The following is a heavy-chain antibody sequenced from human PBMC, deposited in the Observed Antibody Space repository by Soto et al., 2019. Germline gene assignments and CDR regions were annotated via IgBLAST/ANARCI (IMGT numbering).Heavy chain of an antibody. D-gene: IGHD3-22*01. Sequence: QVQLVQSGAEVKKPGASVKVSCKASGYTFTSNAMHWVRQAPGQRLEWMGWINTGNGNTKYSQKFQGRVTITRDTSATTAYMELSSLRSEDTDVYYCAREGYDSSGYPLGYWGRGTLVTGSS. CDR2: INTGNGNT. CDR3: AREGYDSSGYPLGY. V-gene: IGHV1-3*04. J-gene: IGHJ4*02. CDR1: GYTFTSNA.